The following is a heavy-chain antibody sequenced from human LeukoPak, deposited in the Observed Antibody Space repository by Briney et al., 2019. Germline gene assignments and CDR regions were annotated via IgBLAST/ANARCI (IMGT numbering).Heavy chain of an antibody. J-gene: IGHJ3*02. CDR1: GFTFSSYG. CDR3: AKGGARELLVDAFDI. Sequence: GGSLRLSCAASGFTFSSYGMHWVRQAPGKGLEWVAFIRYDGSNKYYADSVKGRFTISSDNSKNTLYLQMNSLRAEDTAVYYCAKGGARELLVDAFDIWGQGTMVSVSS. CDR2: IRYDGSNK. V-gene: IGHV3-30*02. D-gene: IGHD1-26*01.